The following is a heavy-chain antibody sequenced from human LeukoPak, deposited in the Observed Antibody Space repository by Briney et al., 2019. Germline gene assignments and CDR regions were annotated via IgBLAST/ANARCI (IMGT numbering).Heavy chain of an antibody. Sequence: GGSLRLSCAASGFTFSSYAMRWVRQAPGKGLEWVAVISYDASNKYYADSVKGRFTISRDNSKNTLYLQMNSLRAEDTAVYYCARPYSSGWYGDFGYWGQGTLVTVSS. CDR3: ARPYSSGWYGDFGY. D-gene: IGHD6-19*01. CDR1: GFTFSSYA. CDR2: ISYDASNK. V-gene: IGHV3-30-3*01. J-gene: IGHJ4*02.